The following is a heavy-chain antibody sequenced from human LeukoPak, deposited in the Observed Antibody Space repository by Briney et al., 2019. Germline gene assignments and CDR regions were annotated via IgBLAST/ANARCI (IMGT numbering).Heavy chain of an antibody. J-gene: IGHJ4*02. CDR3: ARHVERIAAAGPDY. D-gene: IGHD6-13*01. Sequence: SETLSLTCTVSGGSISSYYWSWIRQPPGKGLEWIGYIYYSGSTNYNPSLKSRVTISADTSKNQFSLKLSSVTAADTAVYYCARHVERIAAAGPDYWGQGTLVTVSS. CDR1: GGSISSYY. V-gene: IGHV4-59*08. CDR2: IYYSGST.